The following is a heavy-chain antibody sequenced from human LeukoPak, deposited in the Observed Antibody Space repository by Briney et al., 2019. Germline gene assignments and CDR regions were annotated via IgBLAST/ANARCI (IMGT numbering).Heavy chain of an antibody. Sequence: GSLRLSCAASGFTFSNAWMSWVRQPPGKGLEWIGEINHSGSTNYNPSLKSRVTISVDTSKNQFSLKLSSVTAADTAVYYCARVVVVAATNFDYWGQGTLVTVSS. CDR2: INHSGST. V-gene: IGHV4-34*01. D-gene: IGHD2-15*01. CDR3: ARVVVVAATNFDY. CDR1: GFTFSNAW. J-gene: IGHJ4*02.